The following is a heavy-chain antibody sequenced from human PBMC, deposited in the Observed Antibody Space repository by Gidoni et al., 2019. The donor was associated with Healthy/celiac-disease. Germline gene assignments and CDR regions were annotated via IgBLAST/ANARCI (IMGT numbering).Heavy chain of an antibody. V-gene: IGHV3-23*01. CDR1: GFPFSSYA. J-gene: IGHJ4*02. Sequence: EVQLLESGGGLVQPGGSLRLSCAASGFPFSSYAMSWVRQPPGKGLEWVSAISGSGGSTYYADSVKGRFTISRDNSKNTLYLQITSLRAEDTAVYYCAKFAPIMTTFGVWDYWGQGTLVTVSS. CDR3: AKFAPIMTTFGVWDY. D-gene: IGHD3-16*01. CDR2: ISGSGGST.